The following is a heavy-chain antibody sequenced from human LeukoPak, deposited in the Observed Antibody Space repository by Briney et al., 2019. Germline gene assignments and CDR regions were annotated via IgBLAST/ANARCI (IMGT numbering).Heavy chain of an antibody. J-gene: IGHJ4*02. CDR1: GFTFSTYS. CDR2: ISRDSSII. V-gene: IGHV3-48*04. D-gene: IGHD1-26*01. Sequence: QSGGSLRLSCAASGFTFSTYSITWVRQAPGKGLEWVSHISRDSSIIYYADPVKGRFTISRDNAKKSLYLQMNSLRVEDTAVYYCARDWMEGATFEVQGPVDYWGQGTLVTVAS. CDR3: ARDWMEGATFEVQGPVDY.